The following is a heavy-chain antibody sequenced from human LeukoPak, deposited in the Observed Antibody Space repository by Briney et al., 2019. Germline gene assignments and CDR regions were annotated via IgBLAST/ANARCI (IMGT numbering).Heavy chain of an antibody. CDR3: AKDMGRWFGELTYFDY. J-gene: IGHJ4*02. V-gene: IGHV3-23*01. CDR1: GFTFSSYA. CDR2: ISGSGGST. D-gene: IGHD3-10*01. Sequence: GGSLRLSCAASGFTFSSYAMSWVRQAPGKGLEWVSAISGSGGSTYYADSVKGRFTISRDNSKNTLYLQMNSLRAEDTAVYYCAKDMGRWFGELTYFDYWGQGNLVTVSS.